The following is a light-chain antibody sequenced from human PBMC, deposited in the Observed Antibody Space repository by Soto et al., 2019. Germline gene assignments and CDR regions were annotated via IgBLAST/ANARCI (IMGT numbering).Light chain of an antibody. V-gene: IGLV2-14*01. Sequence: QSVLTQPASVSGSPGQSITISCTGTSSDVGDYNYVSWYQRHPGKAPKLIIYGVSNRPSGISNRFSGSKSGNTAFLTISGLQAEDEADFYCSSYTSTNTLVFGGGTKLTVL. CDR2: GVS. J-gene: IGLJ2*01. CDR1: SSDVGDYNY. CDR3: SSYTSTNTLV.